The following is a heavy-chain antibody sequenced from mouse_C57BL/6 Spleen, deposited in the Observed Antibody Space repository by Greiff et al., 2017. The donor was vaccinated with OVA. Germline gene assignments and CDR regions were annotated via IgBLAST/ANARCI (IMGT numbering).Heavy chain of an antibody. CDR3: ARRDGSSSWCFDV. D-gene: IGHD1-1*01. CDR1: GYTFTSYW. J-gene: IGHJ1*03. V-gene: IGHV1-59*01. Sequence: VQLQQPGAELVRPGTSVKLSCKASGYTFTSYWMHWVKQRPGQGLEWIGVIVPSDSYTNYNQKFKGKATLTVDTSSSTDYMQLSSLTSEDYAVFYCARRDGSSSWCFDVWGTGTTVTVSS. CDR2: IVPSDSYT.